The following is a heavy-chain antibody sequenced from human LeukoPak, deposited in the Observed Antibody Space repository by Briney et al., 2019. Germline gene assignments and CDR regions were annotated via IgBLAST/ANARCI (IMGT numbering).Heavy chain of an antibody. Sequence: GASVKVSCKASGGTFSSYAISWVRQAPGQGLEWMGWISAYNGNTNYAQKLQGRVTMTTDTSTSTAYMELRSLRSDDTAVYYCARDYYGSGSYSSSHAFDIWGQGTMVTVSS. D-gene: IGHD3-10*01. CDR3: ARDYYGSGSYSSSHAFDI. J-gene: IGHJ3*02. V-gene: IGHV1-18*01. CDR2: ISAYNGNT. CDR1: GGTFSSYA.